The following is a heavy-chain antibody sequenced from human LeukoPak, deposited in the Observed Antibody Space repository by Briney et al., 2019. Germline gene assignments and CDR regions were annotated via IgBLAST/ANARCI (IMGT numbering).Heavy chain of an antibody. J-gene: IGHJ4*02. CDR3: AKDQEDYYGSGSSFDY. D-gene: IGHD3-10*01. CDR2: ISTSGSTI. V-gene: IGHV3-11*04. Sequence: GGSLRLSCTSSGFTFSDYFMSWIRQAPGKGLEWVSYISTSGSTIYYTDSVKGRFTISRDNSKNTLYLQMNSLRAEDTAVYYCAKDQEDYYGSGSSFDYWGQGTLVTVSS. CDR1: GFTFSDYF.